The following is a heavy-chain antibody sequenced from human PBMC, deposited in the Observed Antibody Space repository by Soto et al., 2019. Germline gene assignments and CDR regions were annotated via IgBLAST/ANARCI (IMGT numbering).Heavy chain of an antibody. V-gene: IGHV3-21*01. CDR1: GFTFSNSS. Sequence: GGSLRLSCAASGFTFSNSSMNWVRQAPGKGLEWVSSISSRSSYIYYADSVKGQFTISRDNAKNSLYLQMNSLRAEDTAVYNWARVNIFTGGFDYWGLEPRVT. CDR3: ARVNIFTGGFDY. J-gene: IGHJ4*02. D-gene: IGHD3-9*01. CDR2: ISSRSSYI.